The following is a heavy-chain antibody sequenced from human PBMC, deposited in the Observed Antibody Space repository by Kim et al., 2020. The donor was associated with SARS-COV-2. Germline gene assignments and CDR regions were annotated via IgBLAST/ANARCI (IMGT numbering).Heavy chain of an antibody. Sequence: SETLSLTCTVSGGSISSGGYYWSWIRQHPGKGLEWIGYIYYSGSTYYNPSLKSRVTISVDTSKNQFSLKLSSVTAADTAVYYCAREPKGYYDSIYGMDVWGQGTTVTVS. V-gene: IGHV4-31*03. CDR1: GGSISSGGYY. J-gene: IGHJ6*02. CDR3: AREPKGYYDSIYGMDV. CDR2: IYYSGST. D-gene: IGHD3-22*01.